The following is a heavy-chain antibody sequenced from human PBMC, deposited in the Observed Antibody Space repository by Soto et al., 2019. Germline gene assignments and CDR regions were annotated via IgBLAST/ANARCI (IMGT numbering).Heavy chain of an antibody. J-gene: IGHJ5*02. D-gene: IGHD2-2*01. CDR1: GYNFSSYA. V-gene: IGHV1-3*01. CDR2: IHAGNGDT. Sequence: QVQLVQSGAEVKKPGASVKVSCKASGYNFSSYAVQWVRQAPGQSLEWIGWIHAGNGDTKYSQKFHGRVTLTRDTSANTAYMDLSSLRSEDTAVYYCERVPRYTSDIVEVPAVMFDDWFVPWGQGTLVTVSS. CDR3: ERVPRYTSDIVEVPAVMFDDWFVP.